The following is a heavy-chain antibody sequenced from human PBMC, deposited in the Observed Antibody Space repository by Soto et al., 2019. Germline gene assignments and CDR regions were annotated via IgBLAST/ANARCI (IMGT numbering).Heavy chain of an antibody. D-gene: IGHD2-2*01. Sequence: QVQLVQSGAEVKKPGSSVKVSCKASGGTFSSYAISWVRQAPGQGLEWMGGIIPIFGTANYAQKFQGRVTITAEESTSTAYMELSSLRSEDTAVYYCARGGVLVPAAMPGYYYYGMDVWGQGTTVTVSS. CDR2: IIPIFGTA. J-gene: IGHJ6*02. CDR3: ARGGVLVPAAMPGYYYYGMDV. V-gene: IGHV1-69*12. CDR1: GGTFSSYA.